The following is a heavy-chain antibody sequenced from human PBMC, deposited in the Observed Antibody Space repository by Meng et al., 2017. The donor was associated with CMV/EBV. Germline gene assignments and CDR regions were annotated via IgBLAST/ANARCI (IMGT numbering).Heavy chain of an antibody. Sequence: EMRVVDVGGRLVQPAGSRRLSCTASGLTVSCNYMSWCSQAQGKGLDWIWIIYGSGTTYYGASVTGRFTISRDNSKNTLYLQMNSLRAEDTAVYYCAREIPQAWGYWGQGTLVTVSS. CDR1: GLTVSCNY. V-gene: IGHV3-66*01. D-gene: IGHD2-21*01. J-gene: IGHJ4*02. CDR2: IYGSGTT. CDR3: AREIPQAWGY.